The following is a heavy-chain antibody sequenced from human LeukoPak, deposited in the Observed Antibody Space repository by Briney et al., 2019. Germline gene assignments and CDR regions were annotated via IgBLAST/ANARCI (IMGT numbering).Heavy chain of an antibody. CDR2: IKQDGSEK. Sequence: PGGSLRLSCTASGFTFSTYWMSWVRQAPGKGLECVASIKQDGSEKDYVDSVKGRFTISRDNAKNSLYLQMISLRAEDTAVYYCARWRGAQSEFEYWGQGTLVTVSS. CDR1: GFTFSTYW. V-gene: IGHV3-7*01. D-gene: IGHD3-3*01. CDR3: ARWRGAQSEFEY. J-gene: IGHJ4*02.